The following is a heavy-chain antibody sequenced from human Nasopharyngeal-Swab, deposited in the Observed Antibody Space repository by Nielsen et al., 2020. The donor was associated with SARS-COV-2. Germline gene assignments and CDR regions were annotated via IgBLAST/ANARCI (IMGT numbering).Heavy chain of an antibody. D-gene: IGHD3-3*01. Sequence: GGSLRLSCAASGFTFSSYSMNWVRQAPGKGLEWVSYISSSSSTIYYADSVKGRFTISRDNAKNSLYLQMNSLRAEDTAVYYCARESSDFWSGYYENDAFDIWGQGTMVTVSS. V-gene: IGHV3-48*04. CDR2: ISSSSSTI. CDR3: ARESSDFWSGYYENDAFDI. CDR1: GFTFSSYS. J-gene: IGHJ3*02.